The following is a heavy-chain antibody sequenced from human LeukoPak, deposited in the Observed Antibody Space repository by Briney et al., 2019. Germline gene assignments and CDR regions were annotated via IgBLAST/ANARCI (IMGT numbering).Heavy chain of an antibody. V-gene: IGHV4-59*01. J-gene: IGHJ5*02. CDR3: ARDRAPGSVNWFDP. CDR1: GGSISSYY. Sequence: SETLSLTCTVSGGSISSYYWSWIRQPPGKGLEWIGYIYYSGSTNYNPSLKSRVTISVDTSKNQFSLKLSSVTAADTAVYYCARDRAPGSVNWFDPWGQGTLVTGSP. D-gene: IGHD3-10*01. CDR2: IYYSGST.